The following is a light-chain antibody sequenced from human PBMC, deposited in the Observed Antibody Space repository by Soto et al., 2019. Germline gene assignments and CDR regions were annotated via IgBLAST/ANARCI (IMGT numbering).Light chain of an antibody. CDR2: DVS. V-gene: IGLV2-11*01. Sequence: QSALTQPRSVSGSPGQSVTISCTGTSSDVGGYNYVSWYQQHPGKAPKLMIYDVSKRPSGVPDRFSGSKSGNTASLTISGLQAEDEADYYCSSYTRTSTLVLFGGGTKLTVL. CDR3: SSYTRTSTLVL. J-gene: IGLJ2*01. CDR1: SSDVGGYNY.